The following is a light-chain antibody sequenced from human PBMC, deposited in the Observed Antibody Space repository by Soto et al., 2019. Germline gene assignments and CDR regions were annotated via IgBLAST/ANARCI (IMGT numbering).Light chain of an antibody. Sequence: EIVWTQSPGTLSLSPGERATLSCRASQSVDSSYLAWYHQRPGQAPRLLIYGASSRATGIPDRFSGSGSGTDFTLTISRLEPEDFAVYYCQQRSNWPSFGGGTKVEIK. CDR2: GAS. V-gene: IGKV3D-20*02. CDR1: QSVDSSY. CDR3: QQRSNWPS. J-gene: IGKJ4*01.